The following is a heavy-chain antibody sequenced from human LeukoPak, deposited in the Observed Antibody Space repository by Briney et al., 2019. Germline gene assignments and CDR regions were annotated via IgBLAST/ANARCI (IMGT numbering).Heavy chain of an antibody. V-gene: IGHV1-18*04. D-gene: IGHD3-22*01. J-gene: IGHJ4*02. Sequence: GASVKVSCNASGYIFTSYGISWVRQAPGQGLEWMGWINAYNGNTNYAQNLQGRVTMTTDTSTSTAYMELRSLRSDDTAVYYCARGGDYYDSSGYYYPPMPFDYWGQGTLVTVSS. CDR1: GYIFTSYG. CDR3: ARGGDYYDSSGYYYPPMPFDY. CDR2: INAYNGNT.